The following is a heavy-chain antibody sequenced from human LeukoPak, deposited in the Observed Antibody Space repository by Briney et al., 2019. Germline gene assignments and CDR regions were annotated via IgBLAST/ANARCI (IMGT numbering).Heavy chain of an antibody. V-gene: IGHV1-2*02. D-gene: IGHD6-19*01. CDR1: GYTFTGYY. Sequence: GASVKVSCKASGYTFTGYYMHWVRQAPGQGLEWMGWINPNSGGTNYAQKFQGRVTMTRDTSISTAYMELSRLRSDDTAVYYCAREYSSGWFGTNYFDYWGQGTLVTVSS. CDR3: AREYSSGWFGTNYFDY. J-gene: IGHJ4*02. CDR2: INPNSGGT.